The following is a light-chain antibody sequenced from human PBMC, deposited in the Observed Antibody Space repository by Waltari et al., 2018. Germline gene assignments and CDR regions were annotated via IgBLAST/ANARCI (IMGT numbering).Light chain of an antibody. CDR2: GAS. J-gene: IGKJ1*01. CDR3: QESFSSPWT. Sequence: DIQMTQSPPSVSASVGDRVTITCRASQGIRSWLSWYQQKPGKAPKLLIYGASSLQRGVSSRFSGGGSGTEFTLTVSSLQPDDFATYYCQESFSSPWTFGPGTQVDI. CDR1: QGIRSW. V-gene: IGKV1-12*01.